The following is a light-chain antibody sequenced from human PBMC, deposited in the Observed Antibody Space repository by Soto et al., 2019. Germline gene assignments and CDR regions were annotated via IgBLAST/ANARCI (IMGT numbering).Light chain of an antibody. J-gene: IGKJ2*01. CDR1: QRISSRN. CDR3: QQYSDLPYT. CDR2: GTS. V-gene: IGKV3-20*01. Sequence: EIVLTQSPGTLSLSPRERATLSCRASQRISSRNLAWYQQKPGQAPRLLIYGTSSRATGIPDRFSGSGSVTDFTLTISRLEPEDGAVYYCQQYSDLPYTFGQGTKLEVK.